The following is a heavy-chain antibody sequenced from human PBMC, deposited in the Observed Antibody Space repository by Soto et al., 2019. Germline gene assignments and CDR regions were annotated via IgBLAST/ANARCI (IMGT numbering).Heavy chain of an antibody. D-gene: IGHD6-19*01. V-gene: IGHV5-51*01. CDR1: GYTFTNYW. CDR3: TRPWGWGLPLDY. J-gene: IGHJ4*02. Sequence: PGESLKISCKGSGYTFTNYWIAWVRQMPGKGLEWMGSINPGDSDTRYSPSFQGQVTISADKSISTAYLQWTSLKASDTAMYYCTRPWGWGLPLDYWGQGTLVTVSS. CDR2: INPGDSDT.